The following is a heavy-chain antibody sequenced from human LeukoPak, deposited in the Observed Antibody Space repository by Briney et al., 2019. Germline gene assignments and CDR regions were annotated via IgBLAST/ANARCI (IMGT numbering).Heavy chain of an antibody. V-gene: IGHV5-51*01. CDR2: IYPGDSDT. CDR1: GYSFTSYW. J-gene: IGHJ4*02. Sequence: GGSLKISCKGSGYSFTSYWIGWVRQMPGKGLEWMGIIYPGDSDTRYSPSFQGQVTISADKSISTAYLQWSSLKASDTAMYYCARQGYCGGDCYRGFDYWGQGTLVTVSS. D-gene: IGHD2-21*02. CDR3: ARQGYCGGDCYRGFDY.